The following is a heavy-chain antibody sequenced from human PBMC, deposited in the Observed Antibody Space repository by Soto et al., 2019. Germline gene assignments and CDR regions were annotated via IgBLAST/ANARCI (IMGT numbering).Heavy chain of an antibody. CDR1: GGSLSGYD. D-gene: IGHD3-22*01. V-gene: IGHV4-59*01. Sequence: PSETLSLTSTVSGGSLSGYDWSWIRQPPGKGLEWIGDFYSSGSPHHNPSLKNRVNISEDRSKNEFSLKLSSVTAADTAIYYCAREFYYDSSGIGFDSWGQGTLVTVSS. J-gene: IGHJ4*02. CDR2: FYSSGSP. CDR3: AREFYYDSSGIGFDS.